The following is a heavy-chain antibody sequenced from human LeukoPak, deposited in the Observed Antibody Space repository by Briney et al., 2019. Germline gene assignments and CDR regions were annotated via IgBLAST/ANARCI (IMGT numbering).Heavy chain of an antibody. CDR2: INPSGGST. V-gene: IGHV1-46*01. J-gene: IGHJ4*02. CDR3: ARNLEFGLVYFDY. D-gene: IGHD3-3*01. CDR1: GYTFTSYY. Sequence: ASVKVSCKASGYTFTSYYIHWVRQAPGQGLEWMGIINPSGGSTSYAHKFQGRVTMTMDTSTSTVYMELSSLRSEDTAVYYCARNLEFGLVYFDYWGQGTLVTVSS.